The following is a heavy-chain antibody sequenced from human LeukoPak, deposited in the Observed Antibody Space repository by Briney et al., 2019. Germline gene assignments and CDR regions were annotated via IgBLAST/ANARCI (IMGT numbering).Heavy chain of an antibody. Sequence: GGSLRLSCAASGFTFSSYAMSWVRQAPGKGLEWVSAISGSGGSTYYADSVKGRFTISRDNSKNTLYLQMNSLRDEDTAVYYCATRYCSSTSCFDSWGQGTLVTVSS. D-gene: IGHD2-2*01. CDR2: ISGSGGST. J-gene: IGHJ4*02. CDR3: ATRYCSSTSCFDS. CDR1: GFTFSSYA. V-gene: IGHV3-23*01.